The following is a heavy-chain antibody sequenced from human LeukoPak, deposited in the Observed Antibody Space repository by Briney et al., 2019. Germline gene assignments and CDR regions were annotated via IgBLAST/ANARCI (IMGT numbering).Heavy chain of an antibody. CDR3: ARGTTIGAAGIDY. CDR2: FYFGGST. CDR1: GYSISSGYY. D-gene: IGHD6-13*01. J-gene: IGHJ4*02. Sequence: PSETLSLTCTVSGYSISSGYYWGWIRQPPGKGLEWIGSFYFGGSTFYNPSLKSRVTISVDTSKKQVSLRLSSVTAADTAVYYCARGTTIGAAGIDYWGQGILVTVSS. V-gene: IGHV4-38-2*02.